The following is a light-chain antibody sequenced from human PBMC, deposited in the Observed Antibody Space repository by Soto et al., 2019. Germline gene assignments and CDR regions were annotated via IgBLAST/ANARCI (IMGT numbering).Light chain of an antibody. CDR1: SSDVGSYNL. V-gene: IGLV2-14*02. J-gene: IGLJ3*02. Sequence: QSALTQPASVSGSPGQSITISFTGTSSDVGSYNLVSWYQQHPGKAPKLMISEVSNRPSGVSNRFSGSKSGNTASLTISGLQAEDEADYYCSSYTGTSPPLVFGGGTKLTVL. CDR3: SSYTGTSPPLV. CDR2: EVS.